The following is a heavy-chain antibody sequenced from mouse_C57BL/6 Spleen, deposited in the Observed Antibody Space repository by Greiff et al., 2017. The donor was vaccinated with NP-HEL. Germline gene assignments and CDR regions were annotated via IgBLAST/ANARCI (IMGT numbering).Heavy chain of an antibody. D-gene: IGHD4-1*01. CDR1: GYAFTNYL. J-gene: IGHJ4*01. CDR2: INPGSGGT. V-gene: IGHV1-54*01. CDR3: ARGNWDDAMDY. Sequence: QVQLQQSGAELVRPGTSVKVSCKASGYAFTNYLIEWVKQRPGQGLEWIGVINPGSGGTNYNEKFKGKATLTADKSSSTACMQLSSLTSEDSAVYFCARGNWDDAMDYWGQGTSVTVSS.